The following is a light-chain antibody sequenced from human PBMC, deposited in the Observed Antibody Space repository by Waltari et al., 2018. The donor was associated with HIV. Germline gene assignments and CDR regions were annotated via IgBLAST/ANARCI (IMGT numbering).Light chain of an antibody. V-gene: IGLV1-51*01. J-gene: IGLJ2*01. Sequence: QSVLTQPPSVSAAPGQKVTISCSGSSSNIGKSYVSWYQQVPDTAPRLLIYDNDKRPPGIPDRVAGAKSGTSATLGITGLQTGDEADYYCGTWDSSLSAMVFGGGTKLTVL. CDR3: GTWDSSLSAMV. CDR1: SSNIGKSY. CDR2: DND.